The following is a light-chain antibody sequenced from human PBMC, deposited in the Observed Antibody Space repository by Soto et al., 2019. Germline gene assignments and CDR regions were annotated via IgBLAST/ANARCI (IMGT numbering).Light chain of an antibody. J-gene: IGKJ4*01. Sequence: EIVLTQSPGTLSLSPGERATLSCRASQSVSSSYLAWYQQKPGQAPRQLIYGASSRATGIPDRFSGSGSGTDFTLTITRLKAEDFAVYYCQHYRTSFGGGTRVEIK. CDR2: GAS. V-gene: IGKV3-20*01. CDR1: QSVSSSY. CDR3: QHYRTS.